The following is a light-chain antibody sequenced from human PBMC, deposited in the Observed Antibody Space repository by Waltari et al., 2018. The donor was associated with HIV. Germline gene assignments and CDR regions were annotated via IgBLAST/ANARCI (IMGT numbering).Light chain of an antibody. CDR1: ALPKKY. Sequence: SYELTQPPSVSVSPGQTARITCSGDALPKKYPYWYQQKSGQAPVLVIYEDSKRTSGIPEIFSGSSSGTMATLTISGAQVEDEADYYCYSTDSSGNHRGVFGGGTKLTVL. J-gene: IGLJ2*01. CDR2: EDS. V-gene: IGLV3-10*01. CDR3: YSTDSSGNHRGV.